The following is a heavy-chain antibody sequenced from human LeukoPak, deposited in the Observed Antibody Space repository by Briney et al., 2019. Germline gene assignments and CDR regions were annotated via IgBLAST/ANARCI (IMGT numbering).Heavy chain of an antibody. Sequence: GGSLRLSCAASGFTVSSNYMSWVRQAPGKGLEWVSVIYSGGSTYYADSVKGRFTISRDNSKNTLYLQMNRLRAEDTAVYYCASSYSSSWYFDYWGQGTLVTVSS. D-gene: IGHD6-13*01. CDR1: GFTVSSNY. CDR2: IYSGGST. J-gene: IGHJ4*02. V-gene: IGHV3-66*01. CDR3: ASSYSSSWYFDY.